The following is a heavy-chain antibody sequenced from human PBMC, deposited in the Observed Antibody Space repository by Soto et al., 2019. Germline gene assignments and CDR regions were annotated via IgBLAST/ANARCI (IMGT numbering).Heavy chain of an antibody. Sequence: GGSLRLSCAASGFTVSSNYISWVRQAPGKGLEWVSVIYSGGSTYYADSVKGRFTISRDNSKNTLYLQMNSLRAEDTAVYYCARAMAWEQGAFDIWGQGTMVTVSS. CDR1: GFTVSSNY. D-gene: IGHD1-26*01. CDR2: IYSGGST. J-gene: IGHJ3*02. V-gene: IGHV3-53*01. CDR3: ARAMAWEQGAFDI.